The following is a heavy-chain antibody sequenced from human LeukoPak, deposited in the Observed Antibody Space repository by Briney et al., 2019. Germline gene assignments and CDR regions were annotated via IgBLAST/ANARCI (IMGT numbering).Heavy chain of an antibody. V-gene: IGHV3-21*01. Sequence: PGGSLRLSCAASGFTFSSYSMNWVRQAPGKGLEWVSGISGSGSSAYYPDSVKGRFTISRDNAKNSLYLQMNSLRAEGTAVYYCARRIDYWGQGTLVTVSS. CDR2: ISGSGSSA. CDR3: ARRIDY. J-gene: IGHJ4*02. CDR1: GFTFSSYS.